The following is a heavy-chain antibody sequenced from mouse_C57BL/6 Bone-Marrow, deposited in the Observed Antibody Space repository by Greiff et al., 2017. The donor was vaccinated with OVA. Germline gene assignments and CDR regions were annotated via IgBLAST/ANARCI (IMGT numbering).Heavy chain of an antibody. CDR1: GYTFTDYY. CDR2: INPYNGGT. Sequence: VQLQQSGPVLVKPGASVKMSCKASGYTFTDYYMNWVKQSHGKSLEWIGVINPYNGGTSYNQKFKGKATLTVDKSSSTAYMELNSLTSEDSAVYYCARSTYYYGSRNYFDYWGQGTTLTVSS. V-gene: IGHV1-19*01. D-gene: IGHD1-1*01. J-gene: IGHJ2*01. CDR3: ARSTYYYGSRNYFDY.